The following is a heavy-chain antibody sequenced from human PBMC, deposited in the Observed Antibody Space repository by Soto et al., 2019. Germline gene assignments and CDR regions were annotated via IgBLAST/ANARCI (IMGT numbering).Heavy chain of an antibody. CDR2: ISGNSDTT. V-gene: IGHV3-23*01. J-gene: IGHJ4*02. CDR3: VKDNNWADPG. D-gene: IGHD3-16*01. Sequence: EVQLLESGGGSVQPGGSLRLSCAASGFTFSSYGMTFSSYAMSWVRQAPGKGLEWVSTISGNSDTTYYADSVKGRFTVSRDNSKNTLYLQMNSLRVEDTAIYYCVKDNNWADPGWGQGTLVTVSS. CDR1: GFTFSSYGMTFSSYA.